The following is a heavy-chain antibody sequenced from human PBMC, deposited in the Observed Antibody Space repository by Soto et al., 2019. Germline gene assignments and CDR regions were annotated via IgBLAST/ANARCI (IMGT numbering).Heavy chain of an antibody. J-gene: IGHJ6*03. V-gene: IGHV3-23*01. CDR3: ARSYSSSPLYYYYYMDV. Sequence: GGSLRLSCAASGVTFSSYAMSWVRQAPGKGLEWVSAISGSGGSTYYADSVKGRFTISRDNAKNTLYLQMNSLRAEDTAVYYCARSYSSSPLYYYYYMDVWGKGTTVTVSS. D-gene: IGHD6-6*01. CDR2: ISGSGGST. CDR1: GVTFSSYA.